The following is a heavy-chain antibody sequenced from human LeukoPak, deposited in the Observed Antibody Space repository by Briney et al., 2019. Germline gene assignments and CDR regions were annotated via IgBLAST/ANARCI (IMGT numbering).Heavy chain of an antibody. CDR2: IIPIFGTA. D-gene: IGHD1-26*01. Sequence: ASVKVSCKASGGTFSSYAISWVRQAPGQGLEWMGGIIPIFGTANYAQKFQGRVTITADKSTSTAYMELSSLRSEDTAVYYCARNIVGATIVWLDVWGKGTTVTVSS. CDR1: GGTFSSYA. J-gene: IGHJ6*04. CDR3: ARNIVGATIVWLDV. V-gene: IGHV1-69*06.